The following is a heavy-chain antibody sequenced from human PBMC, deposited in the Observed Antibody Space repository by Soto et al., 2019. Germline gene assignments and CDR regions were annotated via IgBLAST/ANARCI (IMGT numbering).Heavy chain of an antibody. CDR3: ARVPRVAARPEPAYFDL. CDR2: IIPIFGTA. CDR1: GGTFSSYA. Sequence: QVQLVQSGAEVKKPGSSVKVSCKASGGTFSSYAISWVRQAPGQGLEWMGGIIPIFGTANYAQKFQGRVTITADESTSTAYMELSSLRSEDTAVYYCARVPRVAARPEPAYFDLWGRGTLVTVSS. V-gene: IGHV1-69*12. D-gene: IGHD6-6*01. J-gene: IGHJ2*01.